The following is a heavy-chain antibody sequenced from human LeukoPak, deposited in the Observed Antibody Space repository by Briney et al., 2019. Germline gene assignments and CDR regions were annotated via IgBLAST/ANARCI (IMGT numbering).Heavy chain of an antibody. CDR2: IYHSGST. V-gene: IGHV4-4*02. J-gene: IGHJ4*02. Sequence: PSETLSLTCAVSGGSISSSNWWSWVRQPPGKGLEWIGEIYHSGSTNYNPSLKSRVTISVGKSKNQFSLKLSSVTAADTAVYYCASTLIGIAVAGTVYWGQGTLVTVSS. CDR3: ASTLIGIAVAGTVY. D-gene: IGHD6-19*01. CDR1: GGSISSSNW.